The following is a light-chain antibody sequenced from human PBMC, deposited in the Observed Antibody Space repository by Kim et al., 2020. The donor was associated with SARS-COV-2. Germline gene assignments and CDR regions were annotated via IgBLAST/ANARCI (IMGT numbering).Light chain of an antibody. CDR1: QSISSY. J-gene: IGKJ4*01. CDR3: QPSYSTPLT. Sequence: DTQMTQSPSSLSAFVGDRVTITCRASQSISSYLNWYQQKPGKAPKLLIYGASSLQSGVPSRFSGSGSGTDFTLTISSLQPEDFATYYCQPSYSTPLTFGGGTKLEI. CDR2: GAS. V-gene: IGKV1-39*01.